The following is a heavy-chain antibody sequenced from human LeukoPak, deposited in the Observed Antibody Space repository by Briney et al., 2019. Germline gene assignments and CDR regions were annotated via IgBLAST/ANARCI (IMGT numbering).Heavy chain of an antibody. CDR2: INPSGGST. D-gene: IGHD3-22*01. CDR1: GYTFTSYY. CDR3: ARGSFYYDSSGSIDY. V-gene: IGHV1-46*01. Sequence: ASVKVSCKASGYTFTSYYMHWERQAPGQGLEWMGIINPSGGSTSYAQKFQGRVTMTRDTSTSTVYMELSSLRSEDTAVYYCARGSFYYDSSGSIDYWGQGTLVTVSS. J-gene: IGHJ4*02.